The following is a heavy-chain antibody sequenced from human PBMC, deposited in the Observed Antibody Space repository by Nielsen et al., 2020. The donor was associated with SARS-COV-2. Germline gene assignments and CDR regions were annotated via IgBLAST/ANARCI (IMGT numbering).Heavy chain of an antibody. D-gene: IGHD1-1*01. J-gene: IGHJ4*02. Sequence: SETLSLTCTVSYGSISSFYWSWIRQPPGKGLEWIGYIYYSGSTNYNPSLKSRVSISLDTSKNQFSLKLSSVTAADTAVYYCASANWNRPADSWGQGTLVTVSS. CDR1: YGSISSFY. CDR3: ASANWNRPADS. CDR2: IYYSGST. V-gene: IGHV4-59*08.